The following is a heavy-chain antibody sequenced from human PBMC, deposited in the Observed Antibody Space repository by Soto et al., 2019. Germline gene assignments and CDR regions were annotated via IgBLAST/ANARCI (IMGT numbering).Heavy chain of an antibody. J-gene: IGHJ4*02. V-gene: IGHV1-18*01. CDR3: ARDHYYDSSGYYSYFDY. D-gene: IGHD3-22*01. CDR1: GYTFTRYC. Sequence: ASGKVSCKASGYTFTRYCISWVRQAPGQGLEWMGWISAYNGNTNYAQKLQGRVTMTTDTSTSTAYMELRSLRSDDTAVYYCARDHYYDSSGYYSYFDYWGQGTLVTVSS. CDR2: ISAYNGNT.